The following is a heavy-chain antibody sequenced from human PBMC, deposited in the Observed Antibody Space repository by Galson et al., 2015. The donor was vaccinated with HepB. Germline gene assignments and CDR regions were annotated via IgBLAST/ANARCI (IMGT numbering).Heavy chain of an antibody. CDR1: GGSISSYY. J-gene: IGHJ5*02. V-gene: IGHV4-59*01. CDR2: IYYSGST. Sequence: ETLSLTCTVSGGSISSYYWSWIRQPPGKGLEWIGYIYYSGSTNYNPSLKSRVTISVDTSKNQFSLKLSSVTAADTAVYYCAGMRYYYDSSGYYYYPWWFDPWGQGTLVTVSS. D-gene: IGHD3-22*01. CDR3: AGMRYYYDSSGYYYYPWWFDP.